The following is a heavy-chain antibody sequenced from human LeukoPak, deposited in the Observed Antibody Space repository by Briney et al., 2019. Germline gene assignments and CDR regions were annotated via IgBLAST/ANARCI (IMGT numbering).Heavy chain of an antibody. J-gene: IGHJ4*02. D-gene: IGHD5-24*01. CDR3: AKSGYNRFDY. CDR1: GFTVSINS. CDR2: ISGSGSAGST. Sequence: GGSLRLSCTVSGFTVSINSMSWVREAPGKGLEWVSTISGSGSAGSTYYADSVKGRFTISRDNSKNTLYLQMNSLRAEDTAIYYCAKSGYNRFDYWGQGTLVTVSS. V-gene: IGHV3-23*01.